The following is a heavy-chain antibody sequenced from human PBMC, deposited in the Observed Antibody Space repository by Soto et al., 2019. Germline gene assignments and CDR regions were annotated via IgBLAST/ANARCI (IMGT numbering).Heavy chain of an antibody. J-gene: IGHJ4*02. D-gene: IGHD2-2*01. V-gene: IGHV1-69*08. Sequence: QVQLVQSGAEVKKPGSSVKVSCKASGGTFSSYTISLVRQSPGQGHEWMGRIIPILGIANYAQKFQGRVTITADKSTSTADMELSSLRSEDTAVYYCARDTFYCSSPSCQDYWGQGALVTVSS. CDR3: ARDTFYCSSPSCQDY. CDR2: IIPILGIA. CDR1: GGTFSSYT.